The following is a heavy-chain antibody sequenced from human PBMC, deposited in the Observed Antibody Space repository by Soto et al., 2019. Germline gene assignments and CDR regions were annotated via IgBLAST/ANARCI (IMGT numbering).Heavy chain of an antibody. J-gene: IGHJ3*02. CDR3: ARGLALGYCSGGSCYFNDAFDI. CDR2: INHSGST. V-gene: IGHV4-34*01. CDR1: GGSFSGYY. D-gene: IGHD2-15*01. Sequence: QVQLQQWGAGLLKPSETLSLTCAVYGGSFSGYYWSWIRQPPGKGLEWIGEINHSGSTNYNPSLKSRVTISVDTSKNQFSLKLSSVTAADTAVYYCARGLALGYCSGGSCYFNDAFDIWGQGTMVTVSS.